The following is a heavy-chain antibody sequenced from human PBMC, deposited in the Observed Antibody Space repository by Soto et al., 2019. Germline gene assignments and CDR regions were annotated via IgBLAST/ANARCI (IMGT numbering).Heavy chain of an antibody. Sequence: QLQLQESGPGLVKPSETLSLTCTVSGGSISSSSYYWGWIRQPPGKGLEWIGSIYYSGSTYYNPSLKSRVTISVDTSKNQFSLKLSSVTAADTAVYYCARMSVDYGGNSDWYFDLWGRGTLVTVSS. V-gene: IGHV4-39*01. D-gene: IGHD4-17*01. J-gene: IGHJ2*01. CDR1: GGSISSSSYY. CDR3: ARMSVDYGGNSDWYFDL. CDR2: IYYSGST.